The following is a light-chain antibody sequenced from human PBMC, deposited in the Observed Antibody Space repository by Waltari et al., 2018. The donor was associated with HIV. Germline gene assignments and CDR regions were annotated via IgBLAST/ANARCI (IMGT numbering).Light chain of an antibody. J-gene: IGLJ1*01. CDR2: EVT. Sequence: QSALTQPASVSGSPGQSITISCTGTGSDIGGYDYVSWSQQHPGKAPKLMIYEVTNRPSGVSNRFSGSKSGNTASLTISGLQAEDEADYYCSSYTGSSTYVFGTGTKVTVL. CDR3: SSYTGSSTYV. V-gene: IGLV2-14*01. CDR1: GSDIGGYDY.